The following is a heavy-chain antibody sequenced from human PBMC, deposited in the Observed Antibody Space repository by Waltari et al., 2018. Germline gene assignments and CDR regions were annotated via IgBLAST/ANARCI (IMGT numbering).Heavy chain of an antibody. CDR2: INPKGGGT. D-gene: IGHD3-10*01. CDR1: GYIFTGYY. J-gene: IGHJ5*02. V-gene: IGHV1-2*02. Sequence: QVQLVQSGAEVKKHGASVKVSCKASGYIFTGYYIHWVRQAPGQGLQWMGWINPKGGGTYYAQKFQGRVTMTRDTSISTAYMELISLRSDDTAVYYCARGGVQGVIIDDNWFDPWGQGTLVTVSS. CDR3: ARGGVQGVIIDDNWFDP.